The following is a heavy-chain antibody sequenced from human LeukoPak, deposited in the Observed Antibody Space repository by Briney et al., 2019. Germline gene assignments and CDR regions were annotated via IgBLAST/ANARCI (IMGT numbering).Heavy chain of an antibody. V-gene: IGHV7-4-1*02. J-gene: IGHJ6*03. CDR2: INTNTGNP. CDR3: ARGGYGDHEDYMDV. Sequence: ASVKVSCKASGYTFTSYAMNWVRQAPGQGLEWMGWINTNTGNPTYAQGFTGRFVFSLDASVSTAYLQISSLKAEDTAVYYCARGGYGDHEDYMDVWGKGTTVTVSS. D-gene: IGHD4-17*01. CDR1: GYTFTSYA.